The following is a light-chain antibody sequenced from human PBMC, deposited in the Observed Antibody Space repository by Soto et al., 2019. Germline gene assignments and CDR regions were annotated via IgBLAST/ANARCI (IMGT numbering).Light chain of an antibody. V-gene: IGLV3-21*02. CDR1: NIDSRT. CDR2: DNS. Sequence: SYQLTHPPSLSVAPGQTATISCGENNIDSRTVHWYQQKPGQAPLLVVYDNSFRPSGIPNRFSGSNSGNTATLTISRVEAGDEADYYCQVWDNVDDHIYVFGTGTKVTVL. CDR3: QVWDNVDDHIYV. J-gene: IGLJ1*01.